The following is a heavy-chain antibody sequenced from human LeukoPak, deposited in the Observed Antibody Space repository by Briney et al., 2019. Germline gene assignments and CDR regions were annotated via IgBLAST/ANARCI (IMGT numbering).Heavy chain of an antibody. Sequence: ASVNVSFKASGYTFIDYFIHWVRQAPGQGLEWMGWISAYNGNTNYAQKLQGRVTMTTDTSTSTAYMELRSLRSDDTAVYYCARPAGYSDYTYDYWGQGTLVTVSS. V-gene: IGHV1-18*04. CDR3: ARPAGYSDYTYDY. D-gene: IGHD4-11*01. J-gene: IGHJ4*02. CDR2: ISAYNGNT. CDR1: GYTFIDYF.